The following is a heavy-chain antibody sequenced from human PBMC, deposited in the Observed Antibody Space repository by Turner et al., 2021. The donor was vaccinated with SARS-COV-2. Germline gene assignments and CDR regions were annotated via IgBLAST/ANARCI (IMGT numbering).Heavy chain of an antibody. D-gene: IGHD3-10*01. V-gene: IGHV3-23*01. CDR2: IRGSGGSA. Sequence: EVQLLESGGGLVQPGGSLRLSCAASGFTFTSEAMSWFRQAPGKGLEWVSAIRGSGGSAFYADSVKGRFTISRDHSKNTLYLQMNSLRAEDTAVYYCARVGGGSVLSPKNWFDPWGQGTLVTVSS. CDR1: GFTFTSEA. CDR3: ARVGGGSVLSPKNWFDP. J-gene: IGHJ5*02.